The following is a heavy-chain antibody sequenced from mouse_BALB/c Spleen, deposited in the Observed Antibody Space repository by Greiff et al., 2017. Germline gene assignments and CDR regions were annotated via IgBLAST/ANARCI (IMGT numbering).Heavy chain of an antibody. Sequence: QVQLQQSGAELAKPGASVKMSCKASGYTFTSYWMHWVKQRPGQGLEWIGYINPSTGYTEYNQKFKDKATLTADKSSSTAYMQLSSLTSEDSAVYYCARKIYYDYYFDYWGQGTTLTVSS. CDR1: GYTFTSYW. V-gene: IGHV1-7*01. CDR2: INPSTGYT. CDR3: ARKIYYDYYFDY. D-gene: IGHD2-4*01. J-gene: IGHJ2*01.